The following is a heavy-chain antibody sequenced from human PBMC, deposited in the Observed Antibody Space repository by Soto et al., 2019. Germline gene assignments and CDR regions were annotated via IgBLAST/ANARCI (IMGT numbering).Heavy chain of an antibody. Sequence: QITLKESGPTLVKPTQTLTLTCTSSGFSLRTSGVGVGWSRHPPGKALEWLALSYWDDDKRYSPALKSRLTLTKDSPKNPVVLTMTSMDPVDTATYYCAHVPLVAGEDVDYWGQGTLATLSS. CDR1: GFSLRTSGVG. J-gene: IGHJ4*02. D-gene: IGHD6-19*01. CDR3: AHVPLVAGEDVDY. CDR2: SYWDDDK. V-gene: IGHV2-5*02.